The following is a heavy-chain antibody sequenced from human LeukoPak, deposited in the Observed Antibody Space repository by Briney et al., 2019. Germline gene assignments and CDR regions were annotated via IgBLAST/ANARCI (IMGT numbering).Heavy chain of an antibody. Sequence: PGGSLRLSCAASGFTFSSYWRHWVRQAPGQGLVWVSRINSDGSGTAYADSVKGRFTISRDNAKNTVYLQMNSPRAEDTAVYYCARDLCSGGNCFSDFDYWGQGTLVTVSS. CDR1: GFTFSSYW. J-gene: IGHJ4*02. D-gene: IGHD2-15*01. CDR3: ARDLCSGGNCFSDFDY. V-gene: IGHV3-74*01. CDR2: INSDGSGT.